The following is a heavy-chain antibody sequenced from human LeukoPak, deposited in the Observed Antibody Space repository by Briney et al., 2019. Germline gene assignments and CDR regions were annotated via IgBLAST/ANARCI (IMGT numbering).Heavy chain of an antibody. D-gene: IGHD6-13*01. V-gene: IGHV3-33*01. Sequence: GRSLRLSCAASGFTYSSYGMHWVRQGPGKGLEWVAVIWYDGSNKYYADSVKGRFTISRDNSKNTLYLQMNSLRAEDTAVYYCARDLRDSSSWYPGYWGQGTLVTVSS. CDR2: IWYDGSNK. CDR1: GFTYSSYG. J-gene: IGHJ4*02. CDR3: ARDLRDSSSWYPGY.